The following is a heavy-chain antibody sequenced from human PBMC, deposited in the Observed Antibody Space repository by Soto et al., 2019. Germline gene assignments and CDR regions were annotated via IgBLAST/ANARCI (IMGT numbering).Heavy chain of an antibody. J-gene: IGHJ4*02. CDR3: ARWSMAAGWGGFDY. CDR2: ISWNSGSI. V-gene: IGHV3-9*01. Sequence: EVQLVESGGGLVQPGRSLRLSCAASGFTFDDYAMHWVRQAPGKGLEWVSGISWNSGSIGYADSVKGRFTISRDNAKNSLYLQMNSLRAEDTALYYCARWSMAAGWGGFDYWGQGTLVTVSS. CDR1: GFTFDDYA. D-gene: IGHD6-6*01.